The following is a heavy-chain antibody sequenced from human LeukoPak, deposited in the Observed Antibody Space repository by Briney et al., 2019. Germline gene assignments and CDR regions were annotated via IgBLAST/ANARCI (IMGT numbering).Heavy chain of an antibody. D-gene: IGHD6-13*01. CDR2: INHSGST. CDR3: ALLEVAAAYPR. V-gene: IGHV4-34*01. Sequence: PSETLSLTCAVYGGSFSNYYWSWIRQPPGKGLEWIGEINHSGSTNYNPSLKSRVTISVDTSKNQFSLKLSSVTAADTAVYYCALLEVAAAYPRWGQGTLVTVSS. J-gene: IGHJ4*02. CDR1: GGSFSNYY.